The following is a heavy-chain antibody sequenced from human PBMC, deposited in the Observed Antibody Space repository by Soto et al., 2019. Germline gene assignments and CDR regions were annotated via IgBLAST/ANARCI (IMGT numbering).Heavy chain of an antibody. CDR2: INHSGST. CDR3: ARGIRRGYSYGYYYYGMDV. V-gene: IGHV4-34*01. J-gene: IGHJ6*02. D-gene: IGHD5-18*01. CDR1: GGSFSGYY. Sequence: SETLSLTCAVYGGSFSGYYWSWIRQPPGKGLEWIGEINHSGSTNYDPSLKSRVTISVDTSKNQFSLKLSSVTAADTAVYYCARGIRRGYSYGYYYYGMDVWGQGTTVTVSS.